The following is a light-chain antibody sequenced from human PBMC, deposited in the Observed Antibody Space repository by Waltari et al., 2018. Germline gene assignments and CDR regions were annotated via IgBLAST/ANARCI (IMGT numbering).Light chain of an antibody. CDR2: AAS. J-gene: IGKJ2*01. CDR1: QSVSSNY. CDR3: QQHGTSPYT. Sequence: DTELTQSPGTLPLSPGEPATLSCRASQSVSSNYLAWYQQKPGQAPSLLIYAASSRATGVPDRISGSGSGTDFTLTLSRLEPEDFAVYYCQQHGTSPYTFGQGTKLQIK. V-gene: IGKV3-20*01.